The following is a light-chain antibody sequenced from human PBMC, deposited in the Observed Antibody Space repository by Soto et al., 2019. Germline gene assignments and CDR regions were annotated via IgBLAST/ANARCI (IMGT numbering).Light chain of an antibody. Sequence: QSVLTQPPSASGTPGQRVTISCSGSSSNIGSNYVYWYQQLPGTAPKLLIYRNNQRPSGVPDRFSGSKSGTSASLAISGLRSEDEADYYRAACDDSLSGVVFAGGTKLTVL. J-gene: IGLJ2*01. CDR2: RNN. V-gene: IGLV1-47*01. CDR3: AACDDSLSGVV. CDR1: SSNIGSNY.